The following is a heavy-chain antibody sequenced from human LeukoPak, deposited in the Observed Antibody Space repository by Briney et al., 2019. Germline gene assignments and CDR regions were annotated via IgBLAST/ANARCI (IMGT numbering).Heavy chain of an antibody. Sequence: GGSLRLSCAASGFTFSSYAMSWVRQAPGKGLEWVSAISGSGGSAYYADSVKGRFTISRDNSKNTLYLQMNSLRAEDTAVYYCAKLPYSSSFYWFDPWGQGTLVTVSS. D-gene: IGHD6-6*01. CDR1: GFTFSSYA. V-gene: IGHV3-23*01. J-gene: IGHJ5*02. CDR2: ISGSGGSA. CDR3: AKLPYSSSFYWFDP.